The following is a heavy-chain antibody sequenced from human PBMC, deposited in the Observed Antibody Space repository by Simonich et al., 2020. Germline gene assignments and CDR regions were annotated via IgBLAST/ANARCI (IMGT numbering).Heavy chain of an antibody. CDR3: ARDFRLQLVEIGTYYYYGMDV. D-gene: IGHD6-6*01. CDR1: GFTFSSYE. Sequence: EVQLVESGGGLVQPGGSLRLSCAASGFTFSSYEMNWVRQAPGKGLEWVSYISSSGSTIYYAASVKGRFNITRDNAKNSLYLQMNSLRAEDTAVYYCARDFRLQLVEIGTYYYYGMDVWGQGTTVTVSS. CDR2: ISSSGSTI. V-gene: IGHV3-48*03. J-gene: IGHJ6*02.